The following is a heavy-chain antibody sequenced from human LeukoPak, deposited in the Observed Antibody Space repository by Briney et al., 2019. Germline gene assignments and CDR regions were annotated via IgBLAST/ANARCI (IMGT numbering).Heavy chain of an antibody. CDR3: ARGFRVWDAFDI. D-gene: IGHD6-6*01. Sequence: GASVKVSCKASGGTFSSYAISWVRQAPGQGLEWMGRIIPILGIANYAQKFQGRVTITADKSTSTAYMELSSLRSEDTAVYYCARGFRVWDAFDIRGQGTMVTVSS. CDR2: IIPILGIA. V-gene: IGHV1-69*04. J-gene: IGHJ3*02. CDR1: GGTFSSYA.